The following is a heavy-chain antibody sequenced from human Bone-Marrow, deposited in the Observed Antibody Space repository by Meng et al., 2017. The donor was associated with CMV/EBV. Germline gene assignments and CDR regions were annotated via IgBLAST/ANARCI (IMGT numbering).Heavy chain of an antibody. CDR3: ARGQVQCSTINCHDYRFSGMDV. CDR2: ISSGGRGT. J-gene: IGHJ6*02. CDR1: GFTFSSYA. D-gene: IGHD2/OR15-2a*01. V-gene: IGHV3-23*01. Sequence: GESLKISCAASGFTFSSYALSWVRQAPGKGLEWVSAISSGGRGTNYADSLKGRFTISRDDSKNTLFLQLNSLRAEDTAVYYCARGQVQCSTINCHDYRFSGMDVWGQGTTVTVSS.